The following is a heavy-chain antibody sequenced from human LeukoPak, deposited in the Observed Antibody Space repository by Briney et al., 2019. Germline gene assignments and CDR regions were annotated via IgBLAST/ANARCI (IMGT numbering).Heavy chain of an antibody. V-gene: IGHV3-53*01. CDR2: IYSGGST. J-gene: IGHJ4*02. CDR1: GFTVSSNY. CDR3: ASAQDHYQRSDYEPYFDY. D-gene: IGHD3-16*01. Sequence: GGSLRLSCAASGFTVSSNYMSWVRQAPGKGLEWVSVIYSGGSTYYADSVKGRFTISRDNSKNTLYLQMNSLRAEDTAVYYCASAQDHYQRSDYEPYFDYWGQGTLVTVSS.